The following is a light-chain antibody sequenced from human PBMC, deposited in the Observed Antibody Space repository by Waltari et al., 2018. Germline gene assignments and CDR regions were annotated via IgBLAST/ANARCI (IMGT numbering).Light chain of an antibody. CDR3: QQYNSYSLLT. CDR2: KES. V-gene: IGKV1-5*03. CDR1: QSISNW. Sequence: DIQMTQSPSTLSASVADRVTITCRASQSISNWLAWYQQKQGKAPNLLIYKESTLKSGVPSRFSGSGSGTEFTLTISSLQPDDFATYYCQQYNSYSLLTFGGGTKVEIK. J-gene: IGKJ4*01.